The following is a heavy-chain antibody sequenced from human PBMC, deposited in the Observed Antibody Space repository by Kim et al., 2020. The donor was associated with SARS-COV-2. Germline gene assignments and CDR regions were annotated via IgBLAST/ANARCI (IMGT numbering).Heavy chain of an antibody. D-gene: IGHD3-10*01. CDR3: ARTAITMVRGVIPIFDY. V-gene: IGHV1-3*01. J-gene: IGHJ4*02. Sequence: QGRVTITRDTSASTAYMELSSLRSEDTAVYYCARTAITMVRGVIPIFDYWGQGTLVTVSS.